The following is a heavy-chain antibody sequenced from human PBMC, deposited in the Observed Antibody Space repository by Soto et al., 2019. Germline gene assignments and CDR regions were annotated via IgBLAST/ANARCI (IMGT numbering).Heavy chain of an antibody. D-gene: IGHD4-17*01. J-gene: IGHJ4*02. CDR3: ANLGDYGDYVAFDY. CDR2: IIPIFGTA. V-gene: IGHV1-69*06. CDR1: GGTFSSYA. Sequence: QVQLVQSGAEVKKPGSSVKVSCKASGGTFSSYAISWVRQAPGQGLEWMGGIIPIFGTANYTQKFQGRVTITADKSTSTAYMELSSLRSEDTAVYYCANLGDYGDYVAFDYWGQGTLVTVSS.